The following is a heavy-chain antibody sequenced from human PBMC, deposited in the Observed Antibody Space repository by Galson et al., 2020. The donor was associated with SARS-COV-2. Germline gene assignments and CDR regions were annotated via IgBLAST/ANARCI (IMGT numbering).Heavy chain of an antibody. Sequence: GESLKISCAASGFTFSSYAMSWVRQAPGKGLEWVSAISGSGGSTYYADSVKGRFTISRDNSKNTLYLQMNSLRAEDTAVYYCAKDQASYSSSSGETYYYYGMDVWGQGTTVTVSS. D-gene: IGHD6-6*01. CDR3: AKDQASYSSSSGETYYYYGMDV. CDR1: GFTFSSYA. J-gene: IGHJ6*02. CDR2: ISGSGGST. V-gene: IGHV3-23*01.